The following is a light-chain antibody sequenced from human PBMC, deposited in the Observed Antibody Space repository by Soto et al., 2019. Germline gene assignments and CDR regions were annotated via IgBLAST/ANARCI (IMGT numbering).Light chain of an antibody. CDR2: ATN. Sequence: QSVLTQPASVSGSPGQSITISCAGTSSDVGKYNLVSWYQQHPGKAPKLMIYATNKRPSGVSNRFSGSKSGNTASLTISGLQAEDEAKYYCCSYAGSATFTFGGGTK. J-gene: IGLJ2*01. CDR3: CSYAGSATFT. CDR1: SSDVGKYNL. V-gene: IGLV2-23*02.